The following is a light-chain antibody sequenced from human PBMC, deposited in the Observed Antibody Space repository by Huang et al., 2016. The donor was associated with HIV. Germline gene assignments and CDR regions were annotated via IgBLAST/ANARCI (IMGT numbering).Light chain of an antibody. Sequence: EIVLTQSPGTLSLSPGERATLSYRASQSLSISYLAWYQQKPGQGPRLLIYGTSTRATGIPDRFSGRGSGTDFTLTINRLEPEDFAMYYCQQYVRSPWTFGQGTKVEIK. CDR2: GTS. V-gene: IGKV3-20*01. CDR1: QSLSISY. CDR3: QQYVRSPWT. J-gene: IGKJ1*01.